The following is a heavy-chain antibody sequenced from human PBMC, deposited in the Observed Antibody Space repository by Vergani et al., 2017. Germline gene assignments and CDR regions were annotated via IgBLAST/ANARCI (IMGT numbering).Heavy chain of an antibody. CDR3: AKDSSSWYYY. Sequence: QVQLVESGGGVVQPGRSLRLSCAASGFTFSSYAMHWVRQAPGKGLEWVAVISYDGSNKYYADSVKGRFTISRDNSKNTLYLQMNSLRAEDTAVYYCAKDSSSWYYYWGQGTLVTVSS. J-gene: IGHJ4*02. CDR1: GFTFSSYA. V-gene: IGHV3-30*04. D-gene: IGHD6-13*01. CDR2: ISYDGSNK.